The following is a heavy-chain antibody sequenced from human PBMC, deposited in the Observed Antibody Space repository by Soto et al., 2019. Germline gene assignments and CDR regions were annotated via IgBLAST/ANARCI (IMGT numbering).Heavy chain of an antibody. Sequence: SGESLKISCQGSGYSFNNYWIGWVRQMPGKGLEWMGIIYPGDSDTGYSPSFQGQVTISADKSISTAYLQWSSLKASDTAMYYCATGGYCTSTSCYNFFDYWGQGTLVTVSS. CDR1: GYSFNNYW. V-gene: IGHV5-51*01. D-gene: IGHD2-2*02. J-gene: IGHJ4*02. CDR2: IYPGDSDT. CDR3: ATGGYCTSTSCYNFFDY.